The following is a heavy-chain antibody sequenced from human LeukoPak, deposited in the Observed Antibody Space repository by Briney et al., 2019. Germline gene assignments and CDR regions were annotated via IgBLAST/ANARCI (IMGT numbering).Heavy chain of an antibody. D-gene: IGHD6-13*01. Sequence: PSETLSLTCTVSGGSISSGGYYWSWIRQHPGKGLERIGYIYYSGSTYYNPSLKSRVTISVDTSKNQFSLKLSSVTAADTAVYYCARTTRVAAAGPYYFDYWGQGTLVTVSS. V-gene: IGHV4-31*03. J-gene: IGHJ4*02. CDR1: GGSISSGGYY. CDR3: ARTTRVAAAGPYYFDY. CDR2: IYYSGST.